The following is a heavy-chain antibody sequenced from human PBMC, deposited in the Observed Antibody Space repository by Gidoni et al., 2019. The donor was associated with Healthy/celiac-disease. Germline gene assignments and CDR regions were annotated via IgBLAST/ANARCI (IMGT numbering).Heavy chain of an antibody. J-gene: IGHJ4*02. Sequence: QVQPVQSGAEVKKPAASVKVCCKASGYTFTVYYMHWVRQAPGQGLEWTGWINPNGGGTNYAQKFQGRVTMTRDTSISTAYMELSRLRSDDTAVYYCARFPPPGDYWGQGTLVTVSS. CDR1: GYTFTVYY. V-gene: IGHV1-2*02. CDR3: ARFPPPGDY. CDR2: INPNGGGT.